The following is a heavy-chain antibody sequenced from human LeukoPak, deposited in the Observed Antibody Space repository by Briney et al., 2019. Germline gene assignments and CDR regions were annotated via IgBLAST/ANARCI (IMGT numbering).Heavy chain of an antibody. V-gene: IGHV3-23*01. Sequence: GGSLRLSCAASGFTFSSYAMSWVRQAPGKGLEWVSAFSGRGGSTYYADSVKGRFSISRDNSKNTLYVQMNSLRVEDTAVYYCVKDESRYYASGSYDPGLYYFDYWGQGTLVTVSS. CDR1: GFTFSSYA. CDR2: FSGRGGST. CDR3: VKDESRYYASGSYDPGLYYFDY. J-gene: IGHJ4*02. D-gene: IGHD3-10*01.